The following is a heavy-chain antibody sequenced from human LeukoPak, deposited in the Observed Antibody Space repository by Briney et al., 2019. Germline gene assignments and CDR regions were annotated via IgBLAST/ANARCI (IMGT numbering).Heavy chain of an antibody. CDR2: INPSGGST. V-gene: IGHV1-46*01. CDR1: GYTFTDYY. Sequence: ASVKVSCKASGYTFTDYYIHWVRQAPGQGLEWMGIINPSGGSTSCAQKFQGRVTMTRDMSTSTVYMELSSLRSEDTAVYYCARNTRRIDDSSGYCFDYWGQGTLVTVSS. CDR3: ARNTRRIDDSSGYCFDY. J-gene: IGHJ4*02. D-gene: IGHD3-22*01.